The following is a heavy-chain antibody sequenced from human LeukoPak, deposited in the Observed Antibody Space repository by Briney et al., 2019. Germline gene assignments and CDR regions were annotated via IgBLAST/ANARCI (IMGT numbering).Heavy chain of an antibody. V-gene: IGHV4-61*02. CDR3: ARDHPEIYYYGSGSYPGEGGFDP. CDR2: IYTSGST. J-gene: IGHJ5*02. D-gene: IGHD3-10*01. CDR1: GGSISSGSYY. Sequence: SETLSLTCTVSGGSISSGSYYWSWIRQPAGKGLEWIGRIYTSGSTNYNPSLKSRVTISVDTSKNQFSLKLSSVTAADTAVYYCARDHPEIYYYGSGSYPGEGGFDPWGQGTLVTVSS.